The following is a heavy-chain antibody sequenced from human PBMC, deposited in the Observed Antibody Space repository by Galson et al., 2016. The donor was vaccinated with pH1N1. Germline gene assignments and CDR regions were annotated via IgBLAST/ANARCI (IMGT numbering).Heavy chain of an antibody. J-gene: IGHJ4*02. CDR3: AKTVGSTLGH. V-gene: IGHV3-23*01. Sequence: SLRLSCATSGFTFSSNAMSWVRQAPGKGLEWISTISNDALTTYYADSVKGRFTISRDNSKKTAYLQMNTLSAEDTAVYFCAKTVGSTLGHWGQGTLVTASS. CDR2: ISNDALTT. D-gene: IGHD2-15*01. CDR1: GFTFSSNA.